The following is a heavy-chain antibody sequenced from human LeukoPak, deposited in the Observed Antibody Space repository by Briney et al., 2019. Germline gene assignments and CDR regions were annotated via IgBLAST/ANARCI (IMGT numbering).Heavy chain of an antibody. J-gene: IGHJ3*02. CDR3: ERSDYYDSSGYYSYPFDI. CDR1: GGSISSHS. Sequence: SETLSLTCTVSGGSISSHSWSWIRQPPGKGLEWIGYIYHSGSTNYNPSLQSRVTLSVDTSKNQFSLNLTSVTAADTAVYYCERSDYYDSSGYYSYPFDIWGQGTLVTVSS. CDR2: IYHSGST. D-gene: IGHD3-22*01. V-gene: IGHV4-59*08.